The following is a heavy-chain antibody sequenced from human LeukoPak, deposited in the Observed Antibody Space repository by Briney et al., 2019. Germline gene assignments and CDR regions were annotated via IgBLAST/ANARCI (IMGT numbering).Heavy chain of an antibody. Sequence: SETLSLTCTVSGGSISSGGYYWSWIRQHPGKGLEWIGYIYYSGSTYYNPSLKSRVTISVDTSKNQFSLKLSSVTAADTAVYYCARHNGATGGAFDIWGQGTVVTVSS. CDR3: ARHNGATGGAFDI. V-gene: IGHV4-31*03. CDR1: GGSISSGGYY. D-gene: IGHD1-1*01. CDR2: IYYSGST. J-gene: IGHJ3*02.